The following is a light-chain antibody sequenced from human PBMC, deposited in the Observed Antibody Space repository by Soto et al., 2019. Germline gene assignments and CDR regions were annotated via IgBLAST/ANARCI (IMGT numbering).Light chain of an antibody. CDR1: QSVSSSY. CDR3: LHYVNSPPIT. Sequence: EIVLTQSPGTLSLSPGERATLSCRASQSVSSSYLAWYQQKPGQAPRLLIYGVSSRATGIPDRFSGSGSGTDFTLTISRLEPEDFAVYYCLHYVNSPPITFGQGTPLEIK. V-gene: IGKV3-20*01. CDR2: GVS. J-gene: IGKJ5*01.